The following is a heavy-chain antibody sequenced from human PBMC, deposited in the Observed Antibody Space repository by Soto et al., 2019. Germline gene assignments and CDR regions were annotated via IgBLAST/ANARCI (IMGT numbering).Heavy chain of an antibody. J-gene: IGHJ4*02. CDR3: ARGLYSSSRGAFDY. CDR2: INHSGST. CDR1: GGSFSGYY. Sequence: SDTLSLTCAVYGGSFSGYYWSWIRQPPGKGLEWIGEINHSGSTNYNPSLKSRVTISVDTSKNQFSLKLSSVTAADTAVYYCARGLYSSSRGAFDYWGQGTLVTVSS. D-gene: IGHD6-6*01. V-gene: IGHV4-34*01.